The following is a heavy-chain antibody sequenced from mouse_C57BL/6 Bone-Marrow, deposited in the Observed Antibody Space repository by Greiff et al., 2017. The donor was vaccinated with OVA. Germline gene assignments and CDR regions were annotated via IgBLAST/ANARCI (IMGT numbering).Heavy chain of an antibody. Sequence: EVQVVESGGGLVQPKGSLKLSCAASGFSFNTYAMNWVRQAPGKGLEWVARIRSKSNNYATYYADSVKDRFTISRDDSESMLYLQMNNLKTEDTAMYYCVRPYYYGSSYVMDYWGQGTSVTVSS. CDR2: IRSKSNNYAT. CDR1: GFSFNTYA. J-gene: IGHJ4*01. V-gene: IGHV10-1*01. CDR3: VRPYYYGSSYVMDY. D-gene: IGHD1-1*01.